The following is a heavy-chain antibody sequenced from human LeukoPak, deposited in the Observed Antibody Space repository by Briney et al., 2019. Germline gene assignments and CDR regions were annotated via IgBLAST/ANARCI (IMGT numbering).Heavy chain of an antibody. D-gene: IGHD3-10*01. V-gene: IGHV1-8*01. Sequence: VASVKVSCKASGYTFSSYDINLVRQATGQGLEWMGWMNPNSGNTGYAQKFQGRVTMTRNTSISTAYMELSSLRSEDTAVYYCARRNYGSPRWFDPWGQGTLVTVSS. CDR3: ARRNYGSPRWFDP. CDR1: GYTFSSYD. J-gene: IGHJ5*02. CDR2: MNPNSGNT.